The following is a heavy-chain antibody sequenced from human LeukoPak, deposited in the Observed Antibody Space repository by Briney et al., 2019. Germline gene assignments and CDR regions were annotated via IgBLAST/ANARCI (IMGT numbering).Heavy chain of an antibody. CDR2: INHSGST. V-gene: IGHV4-34*01. CDR1: GGSFSGYY. J-gene: IGHJ6*02. Sequence: SETLSLTCAVYGGSFSGYYWSWIRQPPGKGLEWIGEINHSGSTNYNPSLKSRVTISVDTSKNRFSLKLSSVTAADTAVYYCARTTMVRGVIIMVRFAYGMDVWGQGTTVTVSS. CDR3: ARTTMVRGVIIMVRFAYGMDV. D-gene: IGHD3-10*01.